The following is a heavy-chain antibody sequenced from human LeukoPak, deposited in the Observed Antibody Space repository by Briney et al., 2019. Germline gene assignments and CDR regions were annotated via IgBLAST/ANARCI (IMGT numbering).Heavy chain of an antibody. J-gene: IGHJ6*03. Sequence: PSETLSLTCAVYGGSFSGYYWSWIRQPPGKGLEWIGEINHSGSTNYNPPLKSRVTISVDTSKNQFSLKLSSVTAADTAVYYCARECPIPYYMDVWGKGTTVTVSS. CDR1: GGSFSGYY. CDR3: ARECPIPYYMDV. CDR2: INHSGST. V-gene: IGHV4-34*01.